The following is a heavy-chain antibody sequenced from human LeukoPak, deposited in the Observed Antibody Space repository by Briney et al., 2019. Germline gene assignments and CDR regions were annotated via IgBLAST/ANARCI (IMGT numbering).Heavy chain of an antibody. J-gene: IGHJ4*02. CDR2: IYYSGST. CDR1: GGSISSSSYY. Sequence: SETLSLTCTVSGGSISSSSYYWGWIRQPPGKGLEWIGNIYYSGSTYYNPSLKSRVTISVDTSKNQFSLKLSSVTAADTAVYYCARGGWYYFYWGQGTLVTVSS. V-gene: IGHV4-39*07. CDR3: ARGGWYYFY. D-gene: IGHD6-19*01.